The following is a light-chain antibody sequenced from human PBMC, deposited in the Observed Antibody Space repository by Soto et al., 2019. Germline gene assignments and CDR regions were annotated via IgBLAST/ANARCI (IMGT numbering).Light chain of an antibody. V-gene: IGKV3-20*01. CDR2: GAS. CDR1: QSVSSSS. CDR3: QQYGGSPRT. J-gene: IGKJ1*01. Sequence: EIVLTQSPGTLSLSPGERATLSCRASQSVSSSSLAWYQQKRGKAPRLLIHGASNRATGIPDRFSGSGSGTDFTLTISRLEPEDFAVYYCQQYGGSPRTFGQGTKVEVK.